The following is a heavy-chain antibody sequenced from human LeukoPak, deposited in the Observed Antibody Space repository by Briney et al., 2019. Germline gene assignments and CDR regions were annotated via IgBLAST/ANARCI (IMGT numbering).Heavy chain of an antibody. CDR1: GFTFRSYG. J-gene: IGHJ4*02. V-gene: IGHV3-30*18. CDR2: ISYDGSNK. Sequence: GGSLRLSCAASGFTFRSYGMHWVRQAPGKGLEWVAVISYDGSNKYYADSVKGRFTISRDNSKNTLNLQMNSLKTEDTAVYYCAKEEGYSYGPFDYWGQGTLVTVSS. D-gene: IGHD5-18*01. CDR3: AKEEGYSYGPFDY.